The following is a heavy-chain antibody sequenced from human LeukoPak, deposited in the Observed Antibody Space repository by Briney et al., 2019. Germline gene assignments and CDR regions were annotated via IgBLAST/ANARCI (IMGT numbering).Heavy chain of an antibody. V-gene: IGHV1-2*02. CDR2: INPNSGGT. Sequence: ASVKVSCKASGYTFSNYGINWVRQAPGQGLEWMGWINPNSGGTNYAQKFQGRVTMTRDTSISTAYMELSRLRSDDTAVYYCARGVAAAFDYYYYMDVWGKGTTVTVSS. J-gene: IGHJ6*03. CDR1: GYTFSNYG. CDR3: ARGVAAAFDYYYYMDV. D-gene: IGHD6-13*01.